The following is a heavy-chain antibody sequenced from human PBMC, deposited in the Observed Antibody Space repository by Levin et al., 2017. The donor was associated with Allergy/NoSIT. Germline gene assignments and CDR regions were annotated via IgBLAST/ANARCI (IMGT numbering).Heavy chain of an antibody. D-gene: IGHD5-12*01. J-gene: IGHJ4*02. CDR3: AKEYSGYDYGVAAADY. Sequence: GESLKISCAASRFTFSSYGMHWVRQAPGKGLEWVAVISYDGSNKYYADSVKGRFTISRDNSKNTLYLQMNSLRAEDTAVYYCAKEYSGYDYGVAAADYWGQGTLVTVSS. CDR1: RFTFSSYG. V-gene: IGHV3-30*18. CDR2: ISYDGSNK.